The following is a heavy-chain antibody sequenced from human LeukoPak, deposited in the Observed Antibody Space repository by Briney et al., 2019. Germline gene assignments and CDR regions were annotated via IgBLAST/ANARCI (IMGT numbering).Heavy chain of an antibody. V-gene: IGHV4-39*07. Sequence: PSETLSLTCTVSGGSISTSNYYWGWIRQPPGKGLEWIGNIFYSGSTYYSPSLKSRVTISLDTSRNQFSLKLTSVTAADTAVYYCAKGTIKSYYYYMDVWGKGTTVTISS. D-gene: IGHD5-24*01. CDR2: IFYSGST. J-gene: IGHJ6*03. CDR1: GGSISTSNYY. CDR3: AKGTIKSYYYYMDV.